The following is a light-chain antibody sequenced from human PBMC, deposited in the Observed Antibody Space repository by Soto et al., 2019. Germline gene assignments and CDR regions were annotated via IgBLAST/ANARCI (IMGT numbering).Light chain of an antibody. V-gene: IGLV2-14*01. CDR3: SSYTSNRIPI. J-gene: IGLJ2*01. Sequence: QSVLTQPASVSGSPGQSITISCTGTSSDVGNYNYVSWYQQHPGKAPKLMIYDVSNRPSGVSSHFSGSKSGNTASLTISGLQAEDEADYYCSSYTSNRIPIFGGGTKLTV. CDR2: DVS. CDR1: SSDVGNYNY.